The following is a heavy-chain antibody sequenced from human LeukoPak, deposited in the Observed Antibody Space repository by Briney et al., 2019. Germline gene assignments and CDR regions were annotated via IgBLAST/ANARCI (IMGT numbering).Heavy chain of an antibody. J-gene: IGHJ4*02. Sequence: SETLSLTCTVAGVSISSYYWRWVRQPPGKGMESIGYIYYSATTTSHPSLKSRVTISVDTSKTQFSLKLSSVTAAATAVYYCARGGDGYNLIDYWGQGTLVTVSS. CDR1: GVSISSYY. CDR2: IYYSATT. CDR3: ARGGDGYNLIDY. D-gene: IGHD5-24*01. V-gene: IGHV4-59*01.